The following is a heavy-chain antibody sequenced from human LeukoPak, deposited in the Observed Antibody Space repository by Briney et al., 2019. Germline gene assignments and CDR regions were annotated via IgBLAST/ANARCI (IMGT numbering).Heavy chain of an antibody. V-gene: IGHV1-69*04. Sequence: SVKVSCKASGGTFSSYAISWVREAPGQGLEWMGRIIPILGIANYAQKFQGRVTITADKSTSTAYMELSSLRSEDTAVYYCARGRERIAAAQPNWFDPWGQGTLVTVSS. CDR2: IIPILGIA. CDR3: ARGRERIAAAQPNWFDP. D-gene: IGHD6-13*01. J-gene: IGHJ5*02. CDR1: GGTFSSYA.